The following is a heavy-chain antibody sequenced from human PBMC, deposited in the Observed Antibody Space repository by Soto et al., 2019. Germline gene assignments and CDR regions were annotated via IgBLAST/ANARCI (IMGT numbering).Heavy chain of an antibody. Sequence: GGSLRLSCAAFGFTYNSYDMIWVRQVTGKGLEWIASMGGAGAREYSGSVKGRFIISRDNAKNSLYLQMDSLRVADTGVYYCTRATFGVGMDLWCHGTPVTVSS. CDR2: MGGAGAR. D-gene: IGHD3-10*01. CDR1: GFTYNSYD. CDR3: TRATFGVGMDL. V-gene: IGHV3-13*01. J-gene: IGHJ6*02.